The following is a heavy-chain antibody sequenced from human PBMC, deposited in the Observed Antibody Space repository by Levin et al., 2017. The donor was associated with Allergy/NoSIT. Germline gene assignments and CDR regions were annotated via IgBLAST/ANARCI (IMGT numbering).Heavy chain of an antibody. V-gene: IGHV3-30-3*01. CDR2: ISYDGSNK. CDR3: AREHYDYVWGSSKGDAFDI. CDR1: GFTFSSYA. Sequence: GESLKISCAASGFTFSSYAMHWVRQAPGKGLEWVAVISYDGSNKYYADSVKGRFTISRDNSKNTLYLQMNSLRAEDTAVYYCAREHYDYVWGSSKGDAFDIWGQGTMVTVSS. D-gene: IGHD3-16*01. J-gene: IGHJ3*02.